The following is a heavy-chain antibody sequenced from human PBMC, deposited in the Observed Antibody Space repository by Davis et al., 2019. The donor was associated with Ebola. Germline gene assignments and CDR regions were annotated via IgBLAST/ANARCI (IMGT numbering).Heavy chain of an antibody. Sequence: ASVKVSCKASGYTFTSYGISWVRQAPGQGLEWMGWISAYNGNTNYAQKLQGRVTMTTDTSTSTAYMELRSLRSDDTAVYYCARDGCTSTSCYIGAGHFDYWGQGTLVTVSS. CDR1: GYTFTSYG. CDR2: ISAYNGNT. CDR3: ARDGCTSTSCYIGAGHFDY. D-gene: IGHD2-2*02. V-gene: IGHV1-18*01. J-gene: IGHJ4*02.